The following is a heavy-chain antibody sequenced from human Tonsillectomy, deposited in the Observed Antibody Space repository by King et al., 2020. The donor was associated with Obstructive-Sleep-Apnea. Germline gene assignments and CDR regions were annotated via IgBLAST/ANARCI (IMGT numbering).Heavy chain of an antibody. CDR2: IYYSGST. CDR3: ARDRGELGLGY. CDR1: GGSISSKY. D-gene: IGHD7-27*01. V-gene: IGHV4-59*01. J-gene: IGHJ4*02. Sequence: QLQESGPGLVKPSETLYITCTVSGGSISSKYWSWSRQPPGKGLGWIGDIYYSGSTNYNPSLKSRVTISVDTSKNKFSLKLRSVTAADTAVYYCARDRGELGLGYWGQGTLVTVSS.